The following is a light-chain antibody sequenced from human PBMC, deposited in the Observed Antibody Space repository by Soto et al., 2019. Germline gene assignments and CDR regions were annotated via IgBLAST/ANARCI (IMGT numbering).Light chain of an antibody. V-gene: IGLV2-8*01. CDR1: SSDVGAYNY. J-gene: IGLJ2*01. CDR3: SSYTSSSTLVV. Sequence: QSVLTQPPSASGSPGQSVTISCTGTSSDVGAYNYVSWYQQYTGKAPKLMIYDVSKRPSGVPDRFSGSKSGNTASLTVSGLRADDEAVYYCSSYTSSSTLVVFGGGTKLTVL. CDR2: DVS.